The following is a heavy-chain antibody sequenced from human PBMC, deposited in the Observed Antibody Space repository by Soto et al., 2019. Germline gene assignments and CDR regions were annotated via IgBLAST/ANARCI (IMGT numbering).Heavy chain of an antibody. Sequence: PSETLSLTCAVSGYSISRGYYWGWIRQPPGKGLEWIGSMYHSGSTYYNPSLKGRVTISVDTSKNQFSLKLSSVTAADTAVYYCARVAYHDSTGYYYCFDYWGQGTLVTVSS. CDR2: MYHSGST. V-gene: IGHV4-38-2*01. D-gene: IGHD3-22*01. CDR1: GYSISRGYY. J-gene: IGHJ4*02. CDR3: ARVAYHDSTGYYYCFDY.